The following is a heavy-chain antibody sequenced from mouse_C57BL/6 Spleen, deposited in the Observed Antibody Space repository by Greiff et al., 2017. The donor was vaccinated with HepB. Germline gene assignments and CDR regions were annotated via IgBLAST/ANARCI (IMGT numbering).Heavy chain of an antibody. Sequence: QVQLQQSGPGLVQPSQSLSITCTVSGFSLTSYGVHWVRQSPGKGLEWLGVIWSGGSTDYNAAFISRLSISKDNSKSQVFFKMNSLQADDTAIYYCARSYYDYDQGGGYYYAMDYWGQGTSVTVSS. CDR2: IWSGGST. CDR3: ARSYYDYDQGGGYYYAMDY. V-gene: IGHV2-2*01. CDR1: GFSLTSYG. D-gene: IGHD2-4*01. J-gene: IGHJ4*01.